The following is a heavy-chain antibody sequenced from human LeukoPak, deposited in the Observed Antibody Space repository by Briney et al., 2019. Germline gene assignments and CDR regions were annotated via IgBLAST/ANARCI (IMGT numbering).Heavy chain of an antibody. CDR1: GFSFSLYA. J-gene: IGHJ4*02. CDR3: ARGGRFAMITFGGPHY. CDR2: ISGTGFNK. V-gene: IGHV3-23*01. D-gene: IGHD3-16*01. Sequence: GGSLRLSCAASGFSFSLYAMTWVRQAPGKGLEWVSLISGTGFNKHYADSVKGRFTISRDNSKNSLYLQMNSLRAEDTAVYYCARGGRFAMITFGGPHYWGQGTLVTVSS.